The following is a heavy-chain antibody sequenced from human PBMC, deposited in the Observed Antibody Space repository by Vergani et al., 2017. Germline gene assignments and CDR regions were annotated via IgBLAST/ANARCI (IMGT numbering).Heavy chain of an antibody. Sequence: EVQLLQSGGGVIQPGGSVRLSCAASGFTFSACPMTWVRQAPGKGLEWVSAISARYPSTYYADSVKGRSTISRDNSKNMLYLQMNSLRAEDTAVYYCARLSYDTTPYLQGGYDCWGQGTLVSVSS. CDR1: GFTFSACP. V-gene: IGHV3-23*01. CDR3: ARLSYDTTPYLQGGYDC. CDR2: ISARYPST. J-gene: IGHJ4*02. D-gene: IGHD3-22*01.